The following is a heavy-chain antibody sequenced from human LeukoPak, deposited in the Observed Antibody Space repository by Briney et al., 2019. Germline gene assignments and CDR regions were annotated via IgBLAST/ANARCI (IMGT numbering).Heavy chain of an antibody. Sequence: GGSLRLSCAASGFTFSSYWMHWVRQAPGKGLVWVSRINSDGSSTSYADSVKGRFTISRDNVKNTLYLQMNSLRAEDTAVYYCARVFGKLGPLAYYYYGMDVWGQGTTVTVSS. CDR1: GFTFSSYW. J-gene: IGHJ6*02. D-gene: IGHD7-27*01. V-gene: IGHV3-74*01. CDR2: INSDGSST. CDR3: ARVFGKLGPLAYYYYGMDV.